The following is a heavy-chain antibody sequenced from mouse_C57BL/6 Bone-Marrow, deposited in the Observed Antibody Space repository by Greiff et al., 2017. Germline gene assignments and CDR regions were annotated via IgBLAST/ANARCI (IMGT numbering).Heavy chain of an antibody. CDR1: GYTFTSYG. Sequence: QVQLQQSGAELARPGASVKLSCKASGYTFTSYGISWVKQRTGQGLEWIGEIYPRSGNTYYNEKFKGKATLTADKSSSTAYMELRSLTSEDSAVYFCARLLSWLAYWGQGTLVTVSA. V-gene: IGHV1-81*01. J-gene: IGHJ3*01. CDR3: ARLLSWLAY. D-gene: IGHD1-1*01. CDR2: IYPRSGNT.